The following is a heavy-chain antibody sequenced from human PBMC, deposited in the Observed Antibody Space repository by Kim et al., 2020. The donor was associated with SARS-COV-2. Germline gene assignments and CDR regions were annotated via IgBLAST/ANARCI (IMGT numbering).Heavy chain of an antibody. CDR2: INPNSGGT. CDR3: ARDPSPVDTAMAGGDFDY. V-gene: IGHV1-2*04. D-gene: IGHD5-18*01. J-gene: IGHJ4*02. CDR1: GYTFTGYY. Sequence: ASVKVSCKASGYTFTGYYMHWVRQAPGQGLEWMGWINPNSGGTNYAQKFQGWVTMTRDTSISTAYMELSRLRSDDTAVYYCARDPSPVDTAMAGGDFDYWGQGTLVTVSS.